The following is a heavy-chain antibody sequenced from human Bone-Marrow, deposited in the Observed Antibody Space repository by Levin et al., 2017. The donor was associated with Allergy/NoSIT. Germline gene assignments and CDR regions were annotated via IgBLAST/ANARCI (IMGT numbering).Heavy chain of an antibody. J-gene: IGHJ4*02. Sequence: GESLKISCAASGFSFTSYWMSWVRQAPGKGLEWVANIKQDGGEKNYVDSAKGRFNISRDNAYNSLYLQMNSLRVEDTAVYYCARDAGWLQLEFGIFDNWGQGTPVTVSS. V-gene: IGHV3-7*01. CDR3: ARDAGWLQLEFGIFDN. CDR1: GFSFTSYW. CDR2: IKQDGGEK. D-gene: IGHD5-24*01.